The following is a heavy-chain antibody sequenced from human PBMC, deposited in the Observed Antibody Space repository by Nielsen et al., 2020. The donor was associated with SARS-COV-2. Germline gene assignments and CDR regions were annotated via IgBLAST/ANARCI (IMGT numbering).Heavy chain of an antibody. D-gene: IGHD6-19*01. J-gene: IGHJ4*02. CDR2: INPNSGGP. CDR3: AGSGSGRYNFDS. CDR1: GYRFSVYY. V-gene: IGHV1-2*06. Sequence: ASVKVSCKAPGYRFSVYYMHWVRQAPGQGLEWMGRINPNSGGPNYAQKFQGRVTMTWDTSISTAYMELSGLKSDDTAVFYCAGSGSGRYNFDSWGQGTLVTVSS.